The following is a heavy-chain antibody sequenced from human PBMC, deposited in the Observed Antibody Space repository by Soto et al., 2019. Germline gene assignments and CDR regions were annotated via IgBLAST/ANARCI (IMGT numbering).Heavy chain of an antibody. CDR2: IIPMFDTP. Sequence: QVQLVQSEAEVKKPGSAVKVSCKASGGTFNTYAMNWVRQAPGQGLEWMGGIIPMFDTPRYAQKFQGRVTITVDESTTTAYMELSSLRSDDTAVYYCTRSIVSGGVIEGFDYWGQGTLVTVSS. CDR1: GGTFNTYA. D-gene: IGHD3-16*02. J-gene: IGHJ4*02. V-gene: IGHV1-69*01. CDR3: TRSIVSGGVIEGFDY.